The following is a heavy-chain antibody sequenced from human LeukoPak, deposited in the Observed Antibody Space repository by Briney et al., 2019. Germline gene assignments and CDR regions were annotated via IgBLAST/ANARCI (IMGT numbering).Heavy chain of an antibody. Sequence: ASVKVSCKASGYTFTSYGISWVRQAPGQGLEWMGGIIPIFGTANYAQKFQGRVTITADESTSTAYMELSSLRSEDTAVYYCALSQLEYYFDYWGQGTLVTVSS. CDR1: GYTFTSYG. CDR3: ALSQLEYYFDY. CDR2: IIPIFGTA. V-gene: IGHV1-69*13. J-gene: IGHJ4*02. D-gene: IGHD6-6*01.